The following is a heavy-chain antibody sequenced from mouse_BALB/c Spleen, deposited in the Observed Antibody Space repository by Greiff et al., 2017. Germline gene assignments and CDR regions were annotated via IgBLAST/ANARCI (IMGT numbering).Heavy chain of an antibody. D-gene: IGHD1-1*01. CDR3: ASTTVVNWYFDV. V-gene: IGHV3-8*02. J-gene: IGHJ1*01. CDR2: ISYSGST. Sequence: EVKLVESGPSLVKPSQTLSLTCSVTGDSITSGYWNWIRKFPGNKLEYMGYISYSGSTYYNPSLKSRISITRDTSKNQYYLQLNSVTTEDTATYYCASTTVVNWYFDVWGAGTTVTVSS. CDR1: GDSITSGY.